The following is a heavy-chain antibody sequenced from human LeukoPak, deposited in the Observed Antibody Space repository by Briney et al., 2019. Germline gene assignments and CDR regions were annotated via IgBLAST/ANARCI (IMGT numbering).Heavy chain of an antibody. V-gene: IGHV4-59*01. CDR3: ATDPIVVVPAAVEGSYYYYYYGMDV. J-gene: IGHJ6*04. Sequence: SETLSLTCTVSGDSISSYYWSWVRQPPGKGLEWIGYIYYRGSTNYNPSLKSRVTISVETCKKQFSLKLRCVNAAGTAVYYCATDPIVVVPAAVEGSYYYYYYGMDVWGKGTTVTVSS. CDR1: GDSISSYY. D-gene: IGHD2-2*01. CDR2: IYYRGST.